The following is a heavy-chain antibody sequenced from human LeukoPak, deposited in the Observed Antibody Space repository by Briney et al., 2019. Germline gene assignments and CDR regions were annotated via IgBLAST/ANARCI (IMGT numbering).Heavy chain of an antibody. Sequence: PSETLSLICTVSGGSISSYYWSWIRQPPGKGLEWIGYIYYSGNTNYNPSLKSRVTISVDTSKNQFSLRLRSVTAADTAVYYCARAPAKGWYYFDYWGQGTLVTVSS. CDR2: IYYSGNT. J-gene: IGHJ4*02. CDR1: GGSISSYY. CDR3: ARAPAKGWYYFDY. D-gene: IGHD6-19*01. V-gene: IGHV4-59*01.